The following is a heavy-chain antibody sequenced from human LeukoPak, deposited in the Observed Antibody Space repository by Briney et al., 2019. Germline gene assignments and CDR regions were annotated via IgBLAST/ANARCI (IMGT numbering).Heavy chain of an antibody. V-gene: IGHV3-64*01. CDR1: GFTFSSYA. CDR3: ARGPLVPAAPSLYYYYYGMDV. D-gene: IGHD2-2*01. J-gene: IGHJ6*02. CDR2: ISSNGGST. Sequence: GGSLRLSCAASGFTFSSYAMSWVRQAPGKGLEYVSAISSNGGSTYYANSVKGRFTISRDNSKNTLYLQMGSLRAEDMAVYYCARGPLVPAAPSLYYYYYGMDVWGQGTTVTVSS.